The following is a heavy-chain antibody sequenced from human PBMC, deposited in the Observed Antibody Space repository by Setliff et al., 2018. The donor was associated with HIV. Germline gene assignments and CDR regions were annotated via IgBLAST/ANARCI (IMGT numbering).Heavy chain of an antibody. V-gene: IGHV1-18*01. Sequence: GSVKVSCKASGYTFSTYGISWVRQAPGQGLEWMGWITPYNNNTQYTQHLQGRVTMTTDTYTSTAYMDLRSLRSDDTAVYYCARLIKHYDFWSGYYGAYYYYMDVWGTGTTVTVSS. CDR1: GYTFSTYG. D-gene: IGHD3-3*01. CDR3: ARLIKHYDFWSGYYGAYYYYMDV. J-gene: IGHJ6*03. CDR2: ITPYNNNT.